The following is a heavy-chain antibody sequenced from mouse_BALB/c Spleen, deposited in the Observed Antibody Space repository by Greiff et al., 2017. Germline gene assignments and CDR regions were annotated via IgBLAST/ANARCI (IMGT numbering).Heavy chain of an antibody. Sequence: EVMLVESGGGLVQPGGSRKLSCAASGFTFSSFGMHWVRQAPEKGLEWVAYISSGSSTIYYADTVKGRFTISRDNPKNTLFLQMTSLRSEDTAMYYCARWDGFYAMDYWGQGTSVTVSS. CDR3: ARWDGFYAMDY. CDR2: ISSGSSTI. V-gene: IGHV5-17*02. CDR1: GFTFSSFG. J-gene: IGHJ4*01. D-gene: IGHD2-3*01.